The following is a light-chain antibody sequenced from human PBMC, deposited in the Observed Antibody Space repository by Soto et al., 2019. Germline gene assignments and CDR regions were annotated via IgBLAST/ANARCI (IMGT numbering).Light chain of an antibody. CDR1: PSVSSK. CDR3: QQHNDWFSIT. V-gene: IGKV3-15*01. J-gene: IGKJ5*01. Sequence: ELVMAQSPTTLSVAPGERTDLSLRASPSVSSKLAWYRQRPGQAPRLVLYDTSTRATGVPARFSGSGSGTEFTLTISSLQSEDFGVYYCQQHNDWFSITFGQGTRLEIK. CDR2: DTS.